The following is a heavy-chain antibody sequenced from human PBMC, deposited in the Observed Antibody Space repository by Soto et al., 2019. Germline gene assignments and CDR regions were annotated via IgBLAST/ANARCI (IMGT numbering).Heavy chain of an antibody. CDR2: INPNSGGT. CDR3: ARGGWERASSHYGMDV. CDR1: GYRFTGYD. V-gene: IGHV1-2*02. J-gene: IGHJ6*02. D-gene: IGHD1-26*01. Sequence: ASVKVSCKASGYRFTGYDMHWVRQAPGQGLEWMGWINPNSGGTNYAQKFQGRVTMTRDTSISTAYMELSRLRSDDTAVYYCARGGWERASSHYGMDVWGQGTTVTVSS.